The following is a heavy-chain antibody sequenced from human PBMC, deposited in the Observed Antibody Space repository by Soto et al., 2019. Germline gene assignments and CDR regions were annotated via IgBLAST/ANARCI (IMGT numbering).Heavy chain of an antibody. CDR1: GGSISSGGYS. CDR2: ISHSGST. J-gene: IGHJ4*02. Sequence: SETLSLTCAVSGGSISSGGYSWSWIRQPPGKGLEWIGYISHSGSTYFNPSLKSRVTISVDRSKNQFPLKLSSVTAADTAVYYCARGGLLPDYWGQGTLVTVPQ. V-gene: IGHV4-30-2*01. CDR3: ARGGLLPDY. D-gene: IGHD6-19*01.